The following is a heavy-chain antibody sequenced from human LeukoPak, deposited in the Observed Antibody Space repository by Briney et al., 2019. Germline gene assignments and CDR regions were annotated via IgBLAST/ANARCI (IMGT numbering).Heavy chain of an antibody. Sequence: PSETLSLTSTVSGGSISSYYWSWIRQPPGKGLEWIGYNYYSGSTNYNPSLKSRVTISVDTSKNQFSLKLSSVTAAGTAVYYCTDHQVGATRNWGQGTLVTVSS. V-gene: IGHV4-59*01. CDR1: GGSISSYY. CDR3: TDHQVGATRN. D-gene: IGHD1-26*01. J-gene: IGHJ4*02. CDR2: NYYSGST.